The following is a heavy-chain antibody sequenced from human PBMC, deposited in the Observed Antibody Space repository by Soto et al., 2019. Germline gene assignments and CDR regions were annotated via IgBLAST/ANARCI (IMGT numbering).Heavy chain of an antibody. V-gene: IGHV1-18*01. CDR2: ISAYNGNT. J-gene: IGHJ3*02. Sequence: ASVKVSCKASGYTFTSYGISWVRQAPGQGLEWMGWISAYNGNTNYAQKLQGRVTMTTDTSTSTAYMELRSLRSDDTAVYYCARVMRSKRSGTDAFDIWGQGTMVTVSS. CDR1: GYTFTSYG. D-gene: IGHD1-1*01. CDR3: ARVMRSKRSGTDAFDI.